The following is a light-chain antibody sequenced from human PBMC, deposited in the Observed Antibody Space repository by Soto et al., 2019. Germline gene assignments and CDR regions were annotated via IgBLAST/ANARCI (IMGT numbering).Light chain of an antibody. Sequence: EIVMTQSPATLSVSPGERATLSCRASQSVSNELAWYQQRPGQAPRLLIYGASTRATGIPARFSGSGSGTEFTLTISSLQSEDFAVYYCEQHVNSVYIFGQGTRLEIK. CDR2: GAS. V-gene: IGKV3-15*01. CDR3: EQHVNSVYI. J-gene: IGKJ2*01. CDR1: QSVSNE.